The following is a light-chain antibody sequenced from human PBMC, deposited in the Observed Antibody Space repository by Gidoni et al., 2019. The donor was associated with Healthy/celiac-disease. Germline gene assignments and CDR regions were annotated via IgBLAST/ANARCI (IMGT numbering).Light chain of an antibody. Sequence: DIQMTQSPSSLSASVGDRVTITCRASQSISSYLNWYQQKPGKAPKLLIYAASILQSGVPSRCSGSGSGTDFTLTISSLQPDDFATYYCQQSYSTPPTCVQGTKVEIK. J-gene: IGKJ1*01. V-gene: IGKV1-39*01. CDR1: QSISSY. CDR2: AAS. CDR3: QQSYSTPPT.